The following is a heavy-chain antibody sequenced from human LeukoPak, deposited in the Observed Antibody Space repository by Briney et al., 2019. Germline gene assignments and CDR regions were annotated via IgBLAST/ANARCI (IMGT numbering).Heavy chain of an antibody. CDR2: ISYDGSNK. J-gene: IGHJ4*02. Sequence: GGSLRLSCAASGFTFSSYAMHWVRQAPGKGLEWVAVISYDGSNKYYADSVKGRFTISRDNSKNTLYLQMNSLRAEDTAVYYCAHSGYDLNYWGQGTLVTVSS. V-gene: IGHV3-30-3*01. CDR3: AHSGYDLNY. CDR1: GFTFSSYA. D-gene: IGHD5-12*01.